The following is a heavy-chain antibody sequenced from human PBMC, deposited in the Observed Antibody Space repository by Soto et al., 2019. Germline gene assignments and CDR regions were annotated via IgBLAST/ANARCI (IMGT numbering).Heavy chain of an antibody. CDR2: INSTGNTI. CDR3: ARSGYFDY. D-gene: IGHD2-8*02. J-gene: IGHJ4*02. CDR1: GFTFSTYS. Sequence: EVQLVESGGGLVQPGGSLRLSCAASGFTFSTYSMNWVRQAPGKGLEWVSYINSTGNTIYYPDSVKGRFTISRDTAKKSLYLQMNSLRAEDTAVYYCARSGYFDYWGQGTLVTVSS. V-gene: IGHV3-48*01.